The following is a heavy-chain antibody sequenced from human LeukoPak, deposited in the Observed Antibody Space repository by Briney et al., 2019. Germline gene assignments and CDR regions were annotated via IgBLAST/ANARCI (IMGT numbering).Heavy chain of an antibody. V-gene: IGHV3-20*04. Sequence: GGSLRLSCATSGFTFDDYGMSWVRQAPGKGLEWVSGINWNGGSTGYADSVKGRFTISRDNAKNSLYLQMNSLRAEDTAVYYCARGEDGYNSDYWGQGTLVTVSS. CDR2: INWNGGST. D-gene: IGHD5-24*01. CDR3: ARGEDGYNSDY. J-gene: IGHJ4*02. CDR1: GFTFDDYG.